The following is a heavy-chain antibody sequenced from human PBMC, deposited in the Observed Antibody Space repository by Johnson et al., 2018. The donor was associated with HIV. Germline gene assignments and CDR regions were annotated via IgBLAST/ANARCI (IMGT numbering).Heavy chain of an antibody. CDR1: GFTFTTYI. Sequence: QVQLVESGGGLVQPGGSLTLSCAPSGFTFTTYIMHWVRQAPGKGLEWVAFISYDGNDKNYADFVKGRFTISRDNSKNTLSLQLNSLRPEETVVYYCAGGGDCSGGRCYLHDAFDVWGQGTLVTVSS. V-gene: IGHV3-30*04. CDR2: ISYDGNDK. CDR3: AGGGDCSGGRCYLHDAFDV. J-gene: IGHJ3*01. D-gene: IGHD2-15*01.